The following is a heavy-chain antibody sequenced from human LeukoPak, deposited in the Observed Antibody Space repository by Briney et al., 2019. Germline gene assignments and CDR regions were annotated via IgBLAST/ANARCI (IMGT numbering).Heavy chain of an antibody. Sequence: SETLSLTCTVSGYSISSGYFWGWIRQPPGKGLEWIGTIYHSGSTYYNPSLKSRVTISVDTSKNQFSLKLSSVTAADTAVYYCARHRGAVAGTNWFDPWGQGTLVTVSS. CDR3: ARHRGAVAGTNWFDP. CDR2: IYHSGST. D-gene: IGHD6-19*01. J-gene: IGHJ5*02. V-gene: IGHV4-38-2*02. CDR1: GYSISSGYF.